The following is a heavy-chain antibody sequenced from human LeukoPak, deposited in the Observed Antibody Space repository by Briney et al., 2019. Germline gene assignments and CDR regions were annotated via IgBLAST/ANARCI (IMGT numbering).Heavy chain of an antibody. CDR1: GFTFSSYG. Sequence: GRSLRLSCAASGFTFSSYGMHWVRQAPGKGLEWVAVISYDGSNKYYADSVKGRFTISRDNSKNTLYLQMNSLRAEDTAVYYCAKDGIAVEGGYWGQGTLVTVSS. V-gene: IGHV3-30*18. CDR2: ISYDGSNK. CDR3: AKDGIAVEGGY. J-gene: IGHJ4*02. D-gene: IGHD6-19*01.